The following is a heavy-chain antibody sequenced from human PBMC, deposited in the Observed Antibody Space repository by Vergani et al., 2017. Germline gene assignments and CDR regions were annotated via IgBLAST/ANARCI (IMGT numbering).Heavy chain of an antibody. CDR2: IIPIFGTA. J-gene: IGHJ4*02. Sequence: QVQLVQSGAEVKKPGSSVKVSCKASGGTFSSYAISWVRQAPGQGLEWMGGIIPIFGTANYAQKFQGRVTITADESTSTAYMELRSLRSDDTAVYYCARDREAVAGPYYFDYWGQGTLVTVSS. V-gene: IGHV1-69*01. D-gene: IGHD6-19*01. CDR1: GGTFSSYA. CDR3: ARDREAVAGPYYFDY.